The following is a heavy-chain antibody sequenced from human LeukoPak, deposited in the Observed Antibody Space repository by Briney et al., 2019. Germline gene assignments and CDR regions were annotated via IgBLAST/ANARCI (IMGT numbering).Heavy chain of an antibody. V-gene: IGHV3-53*01. J-gene: IGHJ4*02. CDR1: GFSVANDR. CDR2: VYGDGNT. D-gene: IGHD3-16*02. Sequence: GGSLRLSCAASGFSVANDRMSWVRQPPGKGLEWVSTVYGDGNTAYTDSVKGRFTISRDNSKNTLLLQMNSLRAEDTAVYFCVRERLGAIVENWGQGVLVIVSS. CDR3: VRERLGAIVEN.